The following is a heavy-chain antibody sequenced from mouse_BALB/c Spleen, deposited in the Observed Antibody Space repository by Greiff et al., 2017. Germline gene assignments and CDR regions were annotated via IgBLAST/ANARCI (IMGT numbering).Heavy chain of an antibody. CDR2: ISSGSSTI. J-gene: IGHJ3*01. V-gene: IGHV5-17*02. CDR3: ARGGGYDGSFFAY. D-gene: IGHD2-3*01. Sequence: EVQVVESGGGLVQPGGSRKLSCAASGFTFSSFGMHWVRQAPEKGLEWVAYISSGSSTIYYADTVKGRFTISRDNPKNTLFLQMTSLRSEDTAMYYCARGGGYDGSFFAYWGQGTLVTVSA. CDR1: GFTFSSFG.